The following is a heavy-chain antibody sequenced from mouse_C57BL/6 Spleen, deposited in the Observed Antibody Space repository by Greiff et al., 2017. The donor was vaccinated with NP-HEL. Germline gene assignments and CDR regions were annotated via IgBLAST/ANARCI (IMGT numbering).Heavy chain of an antibody. J-gene: IGHJ3*01. V-gene: IGHV3-6*01. Sequence: EVQLQESGPGLVKPSQSLSLTCSVTGYSITSGYYWNWIRQFPGNKLEWMGYISYDGSNNYNPSLKNRISITRDTSKNQFFLKLNSVTTEDTATYYCAREYYYYGSSYWFAYWGQGTLVTVSA. CDR2: ISYDGSN. D-gene: IGHD1-1*01. CDR3: AREYYYYGSSYWFAY. CDR1: GYSITSGYY.